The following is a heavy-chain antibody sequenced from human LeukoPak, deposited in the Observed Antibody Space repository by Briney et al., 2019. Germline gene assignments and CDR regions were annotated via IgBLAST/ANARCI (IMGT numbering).Heavy chain of an antibody. CDR3: ARADRLHGGPYLIGP. J-gene: IGHJ5*02. V-gene: IGHV1-2*02. CDR2: INPNSGGT. D-gene: IGHD2-21*01. Sequence: ASVKVSCKTSGYSFTDYYMHWVRQAPGQGLEWMGWINPNSGGTSSVQKFQGRVTMTRDTSTTTVYMEVSWLTSDDTAIYYCARADRLHGGPYLIGPWGQGTLVTVSS. CDR1: GYSFTDYY.